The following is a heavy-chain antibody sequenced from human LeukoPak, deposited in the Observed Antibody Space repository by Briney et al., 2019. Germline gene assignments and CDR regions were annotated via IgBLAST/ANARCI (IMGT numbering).Heavy chain of an antibody. CDR2: IYPGDSDT. V-gene: IGHV5-51*01. CDR1: GYSFTSYW. J-gene: IGHJ4*02. CDR3: ARRSTGWTADS. Sequence: GESLKISCKGSGYSFTSYWIGWVRQMPGKGLEWMGVIYPGDSDTRYSPSFQGQVIISADKSINTAYLQWNSLKASDTAMYYCARRSTGWTADSWGQGTLVTVSS. D-gene: IGHD2-8*02.